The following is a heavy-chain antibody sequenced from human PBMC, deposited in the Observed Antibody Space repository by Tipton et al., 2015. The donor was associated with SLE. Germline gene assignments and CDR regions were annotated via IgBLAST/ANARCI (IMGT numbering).Heavy chain of an antibody. CDR1: GDSISWSY. CDR2: IYDTGAT. Sequence: PGLVKPSETLSLTCSVSGDSISWSYWNNSYCSWIRQPPGKGLEWIGNIYDTGATQYNPSLESRVSISVDTSKSQFSLTLRSVTAADTAVYFCARDRGYCGATSCYLDSWGQGTLVTVSS. CDR3: ARDRGYCGATSCYLDS. J-gene: IGHJ4*02. D-gene: IGHD2-15*01. V-gene: IGHV4-59*12.